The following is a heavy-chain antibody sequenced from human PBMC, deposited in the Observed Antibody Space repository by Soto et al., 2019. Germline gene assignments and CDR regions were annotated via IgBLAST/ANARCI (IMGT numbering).Heavy chain of an antibody. CDR1: GGTFSSYA. CDR2: ISPIFGTA. D-gene: IGHD2-2*01. J-gene: IGHJ6*02. CDR3: ARHVPADGYYYGMEV. Sequence: QVQLVQSGAEVKKPGSSVKVSCKASGGTFSSYAISWVRQAPGQGLEWMGGISPIFGTADYAQKFQGIVTINANDCTRTAYMELSNLGSEETAVYYCARHVPADGYYYGMEVWGQGTTVTVSS. V-gene: IGHV1-69*01.